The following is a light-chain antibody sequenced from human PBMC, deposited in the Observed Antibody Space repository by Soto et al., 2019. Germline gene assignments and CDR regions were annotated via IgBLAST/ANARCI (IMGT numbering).Light chain of an antibody. CDR3: QQDNTYSRT. J-gene: IGKJ1*01. Sequence: DIQMTQSPSTLSASVGDRVTITCRASQSISSWLAWYQQKPGKAPNLLIYKASTLQSGVPSRFSGSGSGTGFPLPISSLQPDDFATYYFQQDNTYSRTFGQGTKVEIK. V-gene: IGKV1-5*03. CDR1: QSISSW. CDR2: KAS.